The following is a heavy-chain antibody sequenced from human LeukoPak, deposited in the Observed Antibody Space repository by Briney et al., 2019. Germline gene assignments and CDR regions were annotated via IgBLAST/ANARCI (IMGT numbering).Heavy chain of an antibody. Sequence: GGSLRLSCAASGFTFSSYTMNWVRQAPGKGLEWVSYISSSSSYIYYADSVKGRFTISRDNAENSLYLQMNSLRAEDAAVYYCARGSEGYCSGGGCYYGMDVWGQGTTVTVSS. CDR2: ISSSSSYI. CDR3: ARGSEGYCSGGGCYYGMDV. D-gene: IGHD2-15*01. J-gene: IGHJ6*01. V-gene: IGHV3-21*01. CDR1: GFTFSSYT.